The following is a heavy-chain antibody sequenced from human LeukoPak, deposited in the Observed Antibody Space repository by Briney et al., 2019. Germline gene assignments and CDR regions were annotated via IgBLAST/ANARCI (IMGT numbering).Heavy chain of an antibody. CDR2: IYYSGST. J-gene: IGHJ6*02. CDR1: GGSISSGDYY. V-gene: IGHV4-30-4*01. CDR3: ARGRYYYGMDV. Sequence: SETLSLTCTVSGGSISSGDYYWSWIRQPPGKGLEWIGYIYYSGSTYYNPSLKSRFTISVDTSKNQFSLKLSSVTAADTAVYYCARGRYYYGMDVWGQGTTVTVSS.